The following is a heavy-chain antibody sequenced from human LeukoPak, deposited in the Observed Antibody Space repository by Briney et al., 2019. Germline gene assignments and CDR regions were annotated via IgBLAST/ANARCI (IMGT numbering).Heavy chain of an antibody. V-gene: IGHV3-23*01. CDR2: ISGSGDST. CDR3: ARPKTYYYDSSGYAVY. J-gene: IGHJ4*02. CDR1: GFTFSNYA. D-gene: IGHD3-22*01. Sequence: GGSLRLSCAASGFTFSNYAMRWVRQAPGKGLEWVSGISGSGDSTYYADSVKGRFTISRDNAKNSLYLQMDSLRAEDTAVYYCARPKTYYYDSSGYAVYWGQGTLVTVSS.